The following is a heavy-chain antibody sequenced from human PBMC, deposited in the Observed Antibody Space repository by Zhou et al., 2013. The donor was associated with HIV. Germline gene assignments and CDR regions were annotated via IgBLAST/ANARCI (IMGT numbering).Heavy chain of an antibody. Sequence: QVQLVQSGAEVKKPGASVKVSCKASGYTFTTYGITWVRQAPGQGLEWMGWISGYNGDTNYAQRLLGRVAMTTDTSTNTAYMELRRLRSDDTAVYYCARATGATVLPALGNNWFDPWAREPWSTVSS. D-gene: IGHD2-2*01. V-gene: IGHV1-18*01. CDR2: ISGYNGDT. CDR3: ARATGATVLPALGNNWFDP. J-gene: IGHJ5*02. CDR1: GYTFTTYG.